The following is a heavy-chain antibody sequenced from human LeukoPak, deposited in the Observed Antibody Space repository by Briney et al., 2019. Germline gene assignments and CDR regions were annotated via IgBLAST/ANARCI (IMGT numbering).Heavy chain of an antibody. D-gene: IGHD2/OR15-2a*01. CDR2: IIGDGTST. CDR1: GFTFSSYW. CDR3: ATIYLSSGL. V-gene: IGHV3-74*01. J-gene: IGHJ4*02. Sequence: GGSLRLSCAAFGFTFSSYWMHWVRHAPGKGLVWVSRIIGDGTSTTYADSVRGRFTISRDNAKNTLYLQMNSLRAEDTAVYYCATIYLSSGLWGQGTLVTVSS.